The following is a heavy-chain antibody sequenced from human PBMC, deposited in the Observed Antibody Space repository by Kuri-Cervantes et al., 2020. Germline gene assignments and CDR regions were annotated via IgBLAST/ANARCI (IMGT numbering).Heavy chain of an antibody. CDR2: IDYSGST. CDR3: ARDLGGGNSEKSIGY. Sequence: SQTLSLTCAVSGYSISSGYYWGWIRQPPGKGLEWIGTIDYSGSTYYNPSLKSRVTISVDTSGNQFSLKLSSVTAADTAVYYCARDLGGGNSEKSIGYWGQGTLVTVSS. V-gene: IGHV4-38-2*02. J-gene: IGHJ4*02. D-gene: IGHD4-23*01. CDR1: GYSISSGYY.